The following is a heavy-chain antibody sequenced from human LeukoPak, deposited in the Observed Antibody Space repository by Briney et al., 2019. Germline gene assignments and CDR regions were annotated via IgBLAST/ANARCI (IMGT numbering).Heavy chain of an antibody. D-gene: IGHD5-24*01. Sequence: GGSLRLSSAASGFTFSTYSMNWVRQAPGKGLEWVSYISSSSSTIYCADSVRGRFTISRDNAKNSLYLQMNSLRAEDTAVYYCAREPDGYNYGTFDYWGQGTLVTVSS. CDR3: AREPDGYNYGTFDY. V-gene: IGHV3-48*04. CDR2: ISSSSSTI. CDR1: GFTFSTYS. J-gene: IGHJ4*02.